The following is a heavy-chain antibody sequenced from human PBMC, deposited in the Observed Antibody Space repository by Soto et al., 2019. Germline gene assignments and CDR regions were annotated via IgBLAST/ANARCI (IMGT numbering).Heavy chain of an antibody. V-gene: IGHV1-18*01. Sequence: ASLKVSCKASGYTFSNYGISWVRQAPGQGLEWMGWISAYNGNANFAQKFQDRVTMTTDTSTNTAYMELRSLRSDDTAVYYCARGYRYCTGGSCYPGDYWG. CDR2: ISAYNGNA. CDR1: GYTFSNYG. D-gene: IGHD2-15*01. CDR3: ARGYRYCTGGSCYPGDY. J-gene: IGHJ4*01.